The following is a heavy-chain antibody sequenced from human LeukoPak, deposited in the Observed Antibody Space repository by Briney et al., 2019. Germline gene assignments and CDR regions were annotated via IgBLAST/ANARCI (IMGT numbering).Heavy chain of an antibody. V-gene: IGHV4-61*05. Sequence: PSETLSLTCTVSGDSISSSSSYWGWIRQPPGKGLEWIGNIYYSGSTNYNPSLKSRVTISVDMSKNQFSLKLSSVTAADTAVYYCARLGRGSFLSFFDYWGQGTLVTVSS. CDR3: ARLGRGSFLSFFDY. CDR1: GDSISSSSSY. D-gene: IGHD1-26*01. J-gene: IGHJ4*02. CDR2: IYYSGST.